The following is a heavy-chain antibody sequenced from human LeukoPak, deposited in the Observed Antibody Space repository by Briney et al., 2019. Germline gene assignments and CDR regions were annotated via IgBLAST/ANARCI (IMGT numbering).Heavy chain of an antibody. J-gene: IGHJ4*02. V-gene: IGHV3-23*01. Sequence: PGGSLRLSCAASGFAFSSYAMTWVRQAPGKGLEWVSAISGSGGITHYAGSVKGRFTISRDNSKNTLYLQVNSLGAEDTAVYYCAKYLVVSTPFFDYWGQGTLVAVSS. CDR3: AKYLVVSTPFFDY. D-gene: IGHD5/OR15-5a*01. CDR1: GFAFSSYA. CDR2: ISGSGGIT.